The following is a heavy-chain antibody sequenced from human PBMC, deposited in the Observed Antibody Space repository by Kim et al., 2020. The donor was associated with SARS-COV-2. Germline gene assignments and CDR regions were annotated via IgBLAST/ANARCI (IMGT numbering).Heavy chain of an antibody. CDR3: ARPVAGSVWDV. V-gene: IGHV4-4*02. Sequence: SETLSLTCVVSGGSISSNNWWSWVRQPPGKGLEWIGDIYHTGSTNYKPSLKSRVTISVDKSKNHFSLNLKFVTAADTAVYYCARPVAGSVWDVWGQGTTVTVSS. J-gene: IGHJ6*02. CDR1: GGSISSNNW. CDR2: IYHTGST. D-gene: IGHD6-19*01.